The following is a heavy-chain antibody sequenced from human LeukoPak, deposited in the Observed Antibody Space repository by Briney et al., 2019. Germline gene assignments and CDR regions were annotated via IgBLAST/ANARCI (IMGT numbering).Heavy chain of an antibody. Sequence: GGSLRLSCAASGFTFDDYAMHWVRHAPGKGLEWVSGISWSSGSIGYADSVKGRFTISRDNAKNSLYLQINSLRAEDMALYYCAKGRTALYYDSSGYYFDYWGQGTLVTVSS. CDR3: AKGRTALYYDSSGYYFDY. CDR2: ISWSSGSI. J-gene: IGHJ4*02. CDR1: GFTFDDYA. V-gene: IGHV3-9*03. D-gene: IGHD3-22*01.